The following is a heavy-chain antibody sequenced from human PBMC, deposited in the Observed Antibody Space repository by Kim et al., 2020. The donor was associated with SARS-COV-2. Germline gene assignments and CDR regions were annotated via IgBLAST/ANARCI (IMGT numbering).Heavy chain of an antibody. CDR2: GST. Sequence: GSTTYGKKFPGRVTMTRDTSTSTVYMELSSLRSPDTAVYYCARRMTTFFDPWGQGTLVTVSS. D-gene: IGHD3-16*01. J-gene: IGHJ5*02. CDR3: ARRMTTFFDP. V-gene: IGHV1-46*03.